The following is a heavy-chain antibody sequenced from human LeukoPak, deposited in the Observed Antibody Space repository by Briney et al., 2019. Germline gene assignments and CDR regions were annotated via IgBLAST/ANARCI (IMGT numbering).Heavy chain of an antibody. J-gene: IGHJ3*02. V-gene: IGHV4-39*07. Sequence: PSETLSLTCTVSGGSISSSSYYWGWIRQPPGKGLEWIGSIYYSGSTYYNSSLKSRVTISVDTATNQFSLKLRSVTAADTAVYYCARDFSAAFDIWGQGTMVTVSS. CDR2: IYYSGST. D-gene: IGHD2/OR15-2a*01. CDR3: ARDFSAAFDI. CDR1: GGSISSSSYY.